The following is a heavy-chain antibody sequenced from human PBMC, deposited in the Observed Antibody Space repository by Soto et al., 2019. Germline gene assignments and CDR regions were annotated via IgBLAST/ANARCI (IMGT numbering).Heavy chain of an antibody. Sequence: QVQLQESGPGLVKPSETLSLTCTVSGGSISSYYWSWIRQPPGKGLEWIGSIYYSGSTNYNPSLKSRVTISVDTSKNQFSLKLSSVTAADTAVYYCARGDYAEDAFDIWGQGTMVTVSS. J-gene: IGHJ3*02. V-gene: IGHV4-59*01. CDR3: ARGDYAEDAFDI. D-gene: IGHD4-17*01. CDR1: GGSISSYY. CDR2: IYYSGST.